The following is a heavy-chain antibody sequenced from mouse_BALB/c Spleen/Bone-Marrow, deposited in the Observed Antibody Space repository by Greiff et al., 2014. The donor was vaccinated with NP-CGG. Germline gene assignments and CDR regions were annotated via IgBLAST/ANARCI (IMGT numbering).Heavy chain of an antibody. Sequence: VQLKESGGGLVKPGGALKLSCAASGFTFSDYFMYLVRPTPGKRLGGVATISDGGGYTYYPDSVWGRFTISRDNAKNNLYLQMSSLKSEDTAMYYCARSGERYGAMDYWGQGTSVTVFS. CDR3: ARSGERYGAMDY. CDR1: GFTFSDYF. CDR2: ISDGGGYT. D-gene: IGHD2-10*02. V-gene: IGHV5-4*02. J-gene: IGHJ4*01.